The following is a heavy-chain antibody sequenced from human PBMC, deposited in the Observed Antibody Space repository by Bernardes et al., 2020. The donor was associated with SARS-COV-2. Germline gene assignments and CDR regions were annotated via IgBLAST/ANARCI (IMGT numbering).Heavy chain of an antibody. J-gene: IGHJ4*01. CDR2: INHSGRT. CDR3: AREAGYYKLWWDY. D-gene: IGHD3-9*01. Sequence: SETLSLTCAVSGWSFSGSYWSWIRQPPGPGLEWIGEINHSGRTHYNPSLKSRVNISLDTSTNQFSLKLRSVTAADTAVYYCAREAGYYKLWWDYWGQGTLVTVTS. V-gene: IGHV4-34*01. CDR1: GWSFSGSY.